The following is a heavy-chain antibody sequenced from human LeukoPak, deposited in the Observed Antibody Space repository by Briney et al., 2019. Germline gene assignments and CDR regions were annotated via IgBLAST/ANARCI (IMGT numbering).Heavy chain of an antibody. CDR1: GFTFSSNS. CDR3: ARDRPMVRGVIRQDI. D-gene: IGHD3-10*01. V-gene: IGHV3-21*01. CDR2: ISGSSSYI. J-gene: IGHJ3*02. Sequence: KAGGSLRLSCAASGFTFSSNSMNWVRQAPGKGLEWVSSISGSSSYIYYADSVKCRFTISRENAKTSLYLQMNSMRAEDTAVYYCARDRPMVRGVIRQDIWGQGTMVTVSS.